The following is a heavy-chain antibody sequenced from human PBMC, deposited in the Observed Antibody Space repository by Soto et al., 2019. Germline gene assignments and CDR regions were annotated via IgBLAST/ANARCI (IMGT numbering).Heavy chain of an antibody. CDR2: IYYSGGT. J-gene: IGHJ3*02. V-gene: IGHV4-59*08. D-gene: IGHD4-17*01. CDR1: GGSISSYY. CDR3: ARHCRTTVTSNAFDI. Sequence: PSETLSLTCTVSGGSISSYYWSWIRQPPGKGLEKIGYIYYSGGTNYNPSLKSRVTISVDTSKNQFSLKLSSVTAADFAVFYFARHCRTTVTSNAFDIWGQGTMVTVS.